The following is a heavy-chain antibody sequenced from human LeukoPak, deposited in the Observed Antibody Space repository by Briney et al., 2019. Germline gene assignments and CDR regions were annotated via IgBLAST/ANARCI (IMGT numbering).Heavy chain of an antibody. D-gene: IGHD6-13*01. V-gene: IGHV1-2*02. CDR1: GYTFTDYY. J-gene: IGHJ4*02. CDR3: ASSSSWYIGDL. CDR2: INPNSGGT. Sequence: GASVKVSCKASGYTFTDYYMHWVRRAPGQGLEWMGWINPNSGGTNYAQEFQGRVTMTRDTSISTAYMELSRLRFDDTAVYYCASSSSWYIGDLWGQGALVTVSS.